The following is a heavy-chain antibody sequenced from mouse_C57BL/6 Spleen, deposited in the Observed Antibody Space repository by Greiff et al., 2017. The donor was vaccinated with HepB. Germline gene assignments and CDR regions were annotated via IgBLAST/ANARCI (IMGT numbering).Heavy chain of an antibody. Sequence: EVKLLESGGGLVKPGGSLKLSCAASGFTFSSYAMSWVRQTPEKRLEWVATISDGGSYTYYPDNVKGRFTISRDNAKNNLYLQMSHLKSEDTAMYYCARARTGYFDYWGQGTTLTVSS. J-gene: IGHJ2*01. CDR2: ISDGGSYT. D-gene: IGHD4-1*01. V-gene: IGHV5-4*03. CDR3: ARARTGYFDY. CDR1: GFTFSSYA.